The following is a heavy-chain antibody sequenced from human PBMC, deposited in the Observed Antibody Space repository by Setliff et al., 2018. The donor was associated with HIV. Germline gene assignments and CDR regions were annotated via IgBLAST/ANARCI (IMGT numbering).Heavy chain of an antibody. CDR2: IYISGST. V-gene: IGHV4-4*07. D-gene: IGHD6-19*01. J-gene: IGHJ5*02. CDR3: ARDRSSGWSKDWFDT. Sequence: KPSETLSLTCTVSGGSISSYYWSWIRQPPGKGLEWIGHIYISGSTNYNPSFNSRVTMSVDTSKNQFSLRLTSVTAADTAMYHCARDRSSGWSKDWFDTWGQGILVTVSS. CDR1: GGSISSYY.